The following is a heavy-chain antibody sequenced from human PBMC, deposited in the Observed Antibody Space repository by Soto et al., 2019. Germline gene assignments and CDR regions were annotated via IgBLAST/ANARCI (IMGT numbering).Heavy chain of an antibody. J-gene: IGHJ4*02. D-gene: IGHD5-12*01. V-gene: IGHV4-34*01. CDR2: INHSGST. Sequence: SETLSLTCAVYGGSFSGYYWSWIRQPPGKGLEWIGEINHSGSTNYNPSLKSRVTISVDTSKNQFSLKLSSVTAADTAVYYCALVATINSSRSHTEHDDYWGQGTLVTVSS. CDR1: GGSFSGYY. CDR3: ALVATINSSRSHTEHDDY.